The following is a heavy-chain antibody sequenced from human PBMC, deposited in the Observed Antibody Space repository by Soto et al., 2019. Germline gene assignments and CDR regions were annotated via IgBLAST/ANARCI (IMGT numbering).Heavy chain of an antibody. CDR2: IYSGGST. D-gene: IGHD3-9*01. Sequence: GGSLRLSCAASGFTVSSNYMSWVRQAPGKGLEWVSVIYSGGSTYYADSVKGRFTISRDNSKKTLYLQMNSLRAEDTAVYYCASSQYYDILTGYFLWDRGYGMDVWGQGTTVTVSS. V-gene: IGHV3-53*01. J-gene: IGHJ6*02. CDR3: ASSQYYDILTGYFLWDRGYGMDV. CDR1: GFTVSSNY.